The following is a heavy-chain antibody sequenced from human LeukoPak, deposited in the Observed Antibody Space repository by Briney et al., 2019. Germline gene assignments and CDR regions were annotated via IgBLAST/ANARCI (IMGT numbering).Heavy chain of an antibody. Sequence: ASVKVSCKASGYTFTSYDINWVRQATGQGLEWMGWMNPNRGNTGSAQKFEGRFTMTRNPSISTAYMELSSLRSEDTAVYFFFFMQKTAYDILTGYYEAAGIFDYWGQGTLVTVSS. D-gene: IGHD3-9*01. V-gene: IGHV1-8*01. CDR2: MNPNRGNT. J-gene: IGHJ4*02. CDR1: GYTFTSYD. CDR3: FFMQKTAYDILTGYYEAAGIFDY.